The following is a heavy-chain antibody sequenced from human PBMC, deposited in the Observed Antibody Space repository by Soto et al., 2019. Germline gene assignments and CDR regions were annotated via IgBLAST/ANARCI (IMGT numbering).Heavy chain of an antibody. CDR1: GGSFSCYY. D-gene: IGHD3-3*01. Sequence: PSETLSLTCAVYGGSFSCYYWSWIRQPPGKGLEWIGEINHSGSTNYSPSLKSRVTISVDTSKNQFSLKLSSVTAADTAVYYCARSRRYYDFWSGEPTNDYWGQGTLVTVSS. CDR3: ARSRRYYDFWSGEPTNDY. V-gene: IGHV4-34*01. CDR2: INHSGST. J-gene: IGHJ4*02.